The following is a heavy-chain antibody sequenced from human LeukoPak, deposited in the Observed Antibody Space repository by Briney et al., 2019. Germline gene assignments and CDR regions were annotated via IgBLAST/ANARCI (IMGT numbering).Heavy chain of an antibody. J-gene: IGHJ3*02. CDR3: ARQKCTSASCLTKNAFDI. CDR2: IYTSGST. CDR1: GGSISGYY. D-gene: IGHD2-2*01. Sequence: PSETLSLTCTVSGGSISGYYWSWIRQPPGKGLEWIGYIYTSGSTNYNPSLESQVTISVDTSKNQFSLDLSSVTAADTAVYYCARQKCTSASCLTKNAFDIWGQGTMVTVSS. V-gene: IGHV4-4*09.